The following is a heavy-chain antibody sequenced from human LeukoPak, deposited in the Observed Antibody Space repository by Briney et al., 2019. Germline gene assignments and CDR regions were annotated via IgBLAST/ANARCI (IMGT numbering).Heavy chain of an antibody. V-gene: IGHV3-21*01. D-gene: IGHD6-19*01. CDR2: ISDSSSYT. CDR3: ARDKTVADLDY. CDR1: GFTFSSYG. Sequence: GGSLRLSCTASGFTFSSYGMNWVRQAPGKGLEWVSSISDSSSYTYYADSLKGRFTISRDNTKNSLYLQMNSLRAEDTAVYYCARDKTVADLDYWGQGTLVTVSS. J-gene: IGHJ4*02.